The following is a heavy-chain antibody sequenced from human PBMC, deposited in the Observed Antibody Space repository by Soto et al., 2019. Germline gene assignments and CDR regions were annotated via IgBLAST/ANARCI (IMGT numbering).Heavy chain of an antibody. CDR2: INQSGSP. V-gene: IGHV4-4*02. D-gene: IGHD2-15*01. J-gene: IGHJ5*02. Sequence: QVQLQESGPGLVKPSGTLSLTCAVSSGTISSSNWWTWVRQPPGKGLEWIGEINQSGSPNYNPSLRRRVTIAVDKSKSQLFLKLSSVTAADTAIYNCAGLGMVAAHREFDPWGQGTLVTVSS. CDR1: SGTISSSNW. CDR3: AGLGMVAAHREFDP.